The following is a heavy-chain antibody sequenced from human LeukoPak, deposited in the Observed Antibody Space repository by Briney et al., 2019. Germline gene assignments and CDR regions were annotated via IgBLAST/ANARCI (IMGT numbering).Heavy chain of an antibody. Sequence: GRSLRLSCEASGFTFSTYGMHGFGKAPAKGLEWVAVIWYDGSNKYYADSVKGRFTISRDNSRNTMDLQMNSLRVEDTAVYHCTRYDSSRFDPWGQGTLVIVSA. V-gene: IGHV3-33*03. CDR3: TRYDSSRFDP. J-gene: IGHJ5*02. CDR1: GFTFSTYG. CDR2: IWYDGSNK. D-gene: IGHD3-3*01.